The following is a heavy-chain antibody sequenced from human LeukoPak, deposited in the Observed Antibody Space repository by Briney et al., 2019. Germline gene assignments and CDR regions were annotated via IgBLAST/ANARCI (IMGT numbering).Heavy chain of an antibody. D-gene: IGHD3-22*01. CDR3: ARDRHYYDSSGSGY. Sequence: ASVKVSCKASGHTFTSYGISWVRQAPGQGLEWMGWINTNTGNPTYAQGFTGRFVFSLDTSVSTAYLQISSLKAEDTAVYYCARDRHYYDSSGSGYWGQGTLVTVSS. J-gene: IGHJ4*02. CDR2: INTNTGNP. CDR1: GHTFTSYG. V-gene: IGHV7-4-1*02.